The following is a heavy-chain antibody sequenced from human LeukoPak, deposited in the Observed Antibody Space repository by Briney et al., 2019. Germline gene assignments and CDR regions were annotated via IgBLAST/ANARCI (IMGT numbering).Heavy chain of an antibody. V-gene: IGHV3-23*01. CDR2: ISGSGGST. CDR3: AKDHRYCGSGSYPDLFDY. J-gene: IGHJ4*02. Sequence: GGSLRLSCAASGFTFSSYAMSWVRQAPGKGLEWVSAISGSGGSTYYADSVKGRFTISRDNSKNTLYLQMNSLRAEDTAVYYCAKDHRYCGSGSYPDLFDYWGQGTLVTVSS. D-gene: IGHD3-10*01. CDR1: GFTFSSYA.